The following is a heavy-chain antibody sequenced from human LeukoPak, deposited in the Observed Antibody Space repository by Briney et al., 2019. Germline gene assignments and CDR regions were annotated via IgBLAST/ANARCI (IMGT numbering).Heavy chain of an antibody. D-gene: IGHD1-26*01. CDR3: TRGIVGATAPDY. J-gene: IGHJ4*02. V-gene: IGHV4-4*07. Sequence: SETLSLTCTVSGGSISSYKWSWTRQPAGKGLEWIGRIYSSGSTNYNPSLKSRVAMSVDTSKNQFSLQLSSVTAADTAVYYCTRGIVGATAPDYWGQGTLVIVSS. CDR2: IYSSGST. CDR1: GGSISSYK.